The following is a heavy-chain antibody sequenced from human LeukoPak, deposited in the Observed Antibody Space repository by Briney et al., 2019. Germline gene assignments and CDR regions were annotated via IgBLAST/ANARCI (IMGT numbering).Heavy chain of an antibody. Sequence: SETLSLSCAVYGGSFRGYYWSWIRQPPGKGLEWIGEINHSGSTNYNPSLKSRVTISVDTSKNQFSLKLSSVTAADTAVYYCARGLSPTLYCSSTSCYPGGIDPWGQGTLVTVSS. J-gene: IGHJ5*02. V-gene: IGHV4-34*01. CDR2: INHSGST. D-gene: IGHD2-2*01. CDR3: ARGLSPTLYCSSTSCYPGGIDP. CDR1: GGSFRGYY.